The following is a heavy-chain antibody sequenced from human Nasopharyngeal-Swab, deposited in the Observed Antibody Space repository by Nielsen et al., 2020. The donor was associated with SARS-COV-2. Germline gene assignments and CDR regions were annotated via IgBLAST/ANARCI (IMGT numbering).Heavy chain of an antibody. V-gene: IGHV4-59*03. D-gene: IGHD3-22*01. Sequence: WIRQPPGKGLEWLGYACCSGSTNYNPSLKSRVTISVDTSKNLFSLNLRSVIAADTAMYYCAFAVRDRSGCDRVRWGQGTLVTVSS. CDR2: ACCSGST. J-gene: IGHJ4*02. CDR3: AFAVRDRSGCDRVR.